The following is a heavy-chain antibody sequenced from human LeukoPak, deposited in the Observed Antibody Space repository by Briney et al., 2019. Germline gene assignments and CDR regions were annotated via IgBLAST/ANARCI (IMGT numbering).Heavy chain of an antibody. J-gene: IGHJ6*02. CDR3: ARAHRHMGVAATRPHGMDV. D-gene: IGHD2-15*01. CDR2: INPNSGGT. Sequence: ASVKVSCKASGYTFTGYYMHWVRQAPGQGLEWMGWINPNSGGTNYAQKFQGRVTMTRDTSISTAYMELSRLRSDDTAVYYCARAHRHMGVAATRPHGMDVWGQGTTVTVSS. CDR1: GYTFTGYY. V-gene: IGHV1-2*02.